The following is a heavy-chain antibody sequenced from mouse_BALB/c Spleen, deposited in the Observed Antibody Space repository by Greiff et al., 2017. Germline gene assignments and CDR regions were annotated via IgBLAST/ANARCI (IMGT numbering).Heavy chain of an antibody. CDR1: GFTFTDYY. D-gene: IGHD2-3*01. CDR3: ARDGYYVAWFAY. CDR2: IRNKANGYTT. Sequence: DVMLVESGGGLVQPGGSLRLSCATSGFTFTDYYMSWVRQPPGKALEWLGFIRNKANGYTTEYSASVKGRFTISRDNSQSILYLQMTTLRAEDSATYYCARDGYYVAWFAYWGQGTLVTVSA. J-gene: IGHJ3*01. V-gene: IGHV7-3*02.